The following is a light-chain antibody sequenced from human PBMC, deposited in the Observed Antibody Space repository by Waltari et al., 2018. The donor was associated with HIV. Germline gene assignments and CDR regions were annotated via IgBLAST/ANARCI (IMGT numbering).Light chain of an antibody. CDR2: KAS. Sequence: DIQMTQSPSTLSASVGDRVTITCRASQNINSWLAWYQQKPGKAPKVLNYKASSLESGVPSRFSGSKSGTEFTLTISSLQPDDFATYYCQQYNSDSTFGQGTKVEIK. CDR3: QQYNSDST. CDR1: QNINSW. J-gene: IGKJ1*01. V-gene: IGKV1-5*03.